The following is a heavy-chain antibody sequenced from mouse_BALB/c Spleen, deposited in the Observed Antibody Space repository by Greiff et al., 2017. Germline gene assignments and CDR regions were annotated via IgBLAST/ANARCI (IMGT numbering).Heavy chain of an antibody. Sequence: EVQRVESGGGLVQPGGSLKLSCAASGFAFSSYDMSWVRQTPEKRLEWVAYISSGGGSTYYPDTVKGRFTISRDNAKNTLYLQMSSLKSEDTAMYYCARQGNDGYFDYWGQGTTLTVSS. CDR3: ARQGNDGYFDY. J-gene: IGHJ2*01. CDR2: ISSGGGST. D-gene: IGHD2-3*01. CDR1: GFAFSSYD. V-gene: IGHV5-12-1*01.